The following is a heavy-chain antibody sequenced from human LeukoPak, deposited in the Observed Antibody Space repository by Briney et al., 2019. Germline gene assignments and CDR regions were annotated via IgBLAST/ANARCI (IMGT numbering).Heavy chain of an antibody. D-gene: IGHD3-10*01. J-gene: IGHJ4*02. CDR2: IYPGDSDT. V-gene: IGHV5-51*01. Sequence: RGESLKISCKGSGYSFTSYWIGWVRQVPGKGLEWMGIIYPGDSDTRYSPSFQGQVTISADKSISTAYLQWSSLKASDTAMYYCARQVTMVRGVIVFDYWGQGTLVTVSS. CDR3: ARQVTMVRGVIVFDY. CDR1: GYSFTSYW.